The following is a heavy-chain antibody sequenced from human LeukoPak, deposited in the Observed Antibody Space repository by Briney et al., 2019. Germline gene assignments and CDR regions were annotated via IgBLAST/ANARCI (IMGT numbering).Heavy chain of an antibody. CDR1: GGSISSGGYS. Sequence: SQTLPLTCAVSGGSISSGGYSWRWFRPPPGKGLEWIAYIYHSGNTYYNPSLKSRVTMSVDRSKNQFSLKLSSVTAADTAVYYCARTLNTAFDYWGQGTLVTVSS. V-gene: IGHV4-30-2*01. J-gene: IGHJ4*02. CDR2: IYHSGNT. D-gene: IGHD5-18*01. CDR3: ARTLNTAFDY.